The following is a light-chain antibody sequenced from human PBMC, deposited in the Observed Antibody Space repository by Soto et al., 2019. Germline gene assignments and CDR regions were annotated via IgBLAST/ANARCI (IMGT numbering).Light chain of an antibody. Sequence: EVVLTQSPGTLSLSPGERATLSCRASQSVSNNYFAWYQQKPGQAPRLLIFGASDRATGIPDRFSGSGSGTDFTLPISRLEPDDFVVYYCQQYGSTPPYTFGQGPKLEIK. CDR2: GAS. V-gene: IGKV3-20*01. CDR3: QQYGSTPPYT. CDR1: QSVSNNY. J-gene: IGKJ2*01.